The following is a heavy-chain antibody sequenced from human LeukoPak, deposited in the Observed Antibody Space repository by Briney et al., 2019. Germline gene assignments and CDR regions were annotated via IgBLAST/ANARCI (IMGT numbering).Heavy chain of an antibody. V-gene: IGHV3-30*02. J-gene: IGHJ4*02. Sequence: GGSLRLSCAASGFTFSTYGMHWVRQAPGKGLEWVSLIRYDGGNKYYADSVKGRFTISRDNSKDTLYLQMNSLRAEDTAVYYCVKDPYGDYLRYFDYWGQGTLVTVSS. D-gene: IGHD4-17*01. CDR2: IRYDGGNK. CDR1: GFTFSTYG. CDR3: VKDPYGDYLRYFDY.